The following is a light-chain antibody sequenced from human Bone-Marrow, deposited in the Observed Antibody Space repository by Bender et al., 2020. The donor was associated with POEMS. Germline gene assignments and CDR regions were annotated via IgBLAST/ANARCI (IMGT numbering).Light chain of an antibody. V-gene: IGLV1-40*01. CDR3: SSWDDSLSGWV. Sequence: VLTQPPSVSGAPGQRVTISCTGSSSNIGAGYDVHWYQHFPGTAPRLVVYSNYQRPSGVPARFSGSKSGTSASLAISDIQSEDEGDYYCSSWDDSLSGWVFGGGTKLTVL. J-gene: IGLJ3*02. CDR2: SNY. CDR1: SSNIGAGYD.